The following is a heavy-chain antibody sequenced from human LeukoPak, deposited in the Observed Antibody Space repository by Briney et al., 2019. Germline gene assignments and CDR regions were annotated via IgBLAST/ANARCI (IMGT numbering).Heavy chain of an antibody. CDR3: ARQTAKNVDTARFDY. D-gene: IGHD5-18*01. V-gene: IGHV4-59*08. CDR1: GGSINNYY. J-gene: IGHJ4*02. Sequence: SETLSLTCAISGGSINNYYWSWIRQPPGKELEWVGYIYYSGSTNYSPSLNSRVNISLDAAKNQFSLRLSSVTDADTAVYYCARQTAKNVDTARFDYWGQGTLVTVSS. CDR2: IYYSGST.